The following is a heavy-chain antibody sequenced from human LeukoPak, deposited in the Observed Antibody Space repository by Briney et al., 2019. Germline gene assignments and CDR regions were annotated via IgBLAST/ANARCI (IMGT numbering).Heavy chain of an antibody. V-gene: IGHV4-4*07. CDR2: IYTSGST. CDR3: ARAVGSGSFQTYYYYMDV. J-gene: IGHJ6*03. D-gene: IGHD3-10*01. Sequence: PSETLSLTCTVSGGSISSYYWSRLRQPAGKGLEGIGRIYTSGSTNYNPSLKSRVTISVDTSKNQFSLKLSSVTAADTAVYYCARAVGSGSFQTYYYYMDVWGKGTTVTISS. CDR1: GGSISSYY.